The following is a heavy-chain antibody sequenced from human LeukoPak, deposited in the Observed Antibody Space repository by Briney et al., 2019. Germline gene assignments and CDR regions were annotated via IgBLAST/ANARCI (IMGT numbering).Heavy chain of an antibody. Sequence: SETLSLTCTVSGGSISSYYWSWIRQPPGKGLEWIAYIYYSGSTNYNPSLKSRVTISVDTSKNQFSLKLSSVTAADTAVYYCARDRGFYYDSGGYSFDYWGQGTLVTVSS. V-gene: IGHV4-59*01. CDR2: IYYSGST. J-gene: IGHJ4*02. D-gene: IGHD3-22*01. CDR1: GGSISSYY. CDR3: ARDRGFYYDSGGYSFDY.